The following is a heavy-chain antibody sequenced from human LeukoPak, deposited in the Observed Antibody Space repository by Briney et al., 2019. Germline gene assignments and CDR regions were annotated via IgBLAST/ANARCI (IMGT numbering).Heavy chain of an antibody. D-gene: IGHD1-26*01. CDR2: IGSDGGST. J-gene: IGHJ4*02. CDR1: GFTFSNFH. CDR3: ARGGSGNLYY. Sequence: GGSLRLSCAASGFTFSNFHMNWVRQAPGKGLVWVSRIGSDGGSTTYADSVKGRFTISRDNAKNTLYLQMTSLRAEDTAVYYCARGGSGNLYYWGQGTLVTVSS. V-gene: IGHV3-74*03.